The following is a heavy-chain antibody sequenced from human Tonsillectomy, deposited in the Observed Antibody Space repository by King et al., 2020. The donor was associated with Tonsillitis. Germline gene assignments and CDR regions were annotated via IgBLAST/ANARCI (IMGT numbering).Heavy chain of an antibody. J-gene: IGHJ4*02. CDR1: GFTFSSYG. CDR3: AKARQWLVHFDY. Sequence: QLVQSGGGVVQPGRSLRLSCAASGFTFSSYGIHWVRQAPGKGLEWVAVISSDGSKKYYADSVRGRFTISRDNSKNTLYLQMNSLRADDTAGYYCAKARQWLVHFDYWGQGTLVTVSS. V-gene: IGHV3-30*18. CDR2: ISSDGSKK. D-gene: IGHD6-19*01.